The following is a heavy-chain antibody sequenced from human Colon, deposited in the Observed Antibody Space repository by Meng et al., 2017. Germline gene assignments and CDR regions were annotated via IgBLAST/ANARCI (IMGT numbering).Heavy chain of an antibody. V-gene: IGHV3-33*01. D-gene: IGHD2-15*01. CDR3: ARDIYNSGGKYFDL. CDR1: GFTFSNYG. J-gene: IGHJ2*01. CDR2: IRFDGTIQ. Sequence: VEAGGGVVQPGRSLRLSCAASGFTFSNYGMHWVRQAPGKGLEWVAHIRFDGTIQYYVQFVKGRFTVSRDDSKSTLYLQMDSLRVEDTAVYYCARDIYNSGGKYFDLWGRGTLVTVSS.